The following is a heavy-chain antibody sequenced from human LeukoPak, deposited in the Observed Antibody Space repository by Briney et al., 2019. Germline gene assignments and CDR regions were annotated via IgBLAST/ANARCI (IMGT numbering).Heavy chain of an antibody. Sequence: GASVKVSCKASGGTFSSYAISWVRQAPGQGLEWMGGIIPIFGTANYAQKFQGRVTITADESTSTAYMELSSLRSEDTAVYYCARENGYDSSGYYMGFDYWGQGTLVTVSS. CDR3: ARENGYDSSGYYMGFDY. J-gene: IGHJ4*02. CDR1: GGTFSSYA. D-gene: IGHD3-22*01. CDR2: IIPIFGTA. V-gene: IGHV1-69*13.